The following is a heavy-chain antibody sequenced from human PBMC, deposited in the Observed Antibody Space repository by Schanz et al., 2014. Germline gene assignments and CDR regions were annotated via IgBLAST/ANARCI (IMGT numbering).Heavy chain of an antibody. CDR1: GGSISSYY. Sequence: QVQLRESGPGLVKPSKTLSLTCTVSGGSISSYYWSWIRQPAGRGLEWIGRIFTSGSTDYNPSLKSRVTMSGDTPKNQSARRLSSVTAADTAVYYCARDLEGFDYWGQGTLVTVSS. CDR2: IFTSGST. J-gene: IGHJ4*02. D-gene: IGHD1-1*01. V-gene: IGHV4-4*07. CDR3: ARDLEGFDY.